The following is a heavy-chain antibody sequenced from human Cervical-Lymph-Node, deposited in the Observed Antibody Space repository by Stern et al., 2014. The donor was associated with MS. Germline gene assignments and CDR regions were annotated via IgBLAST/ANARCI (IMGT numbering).Heavy chain of an antibody. Sequence: QVQLVQSGAEVRKPGASVKVSCKASGFTFTGYYFHWVRQAPGQGLEWMGWINPDSGATDFAQSFQGRVTLTRDTSTSTVYMDLRRLRTDDTAVYYCARGGVDYDSGNFYSPVGLGNWGQGTLVSVSS. V-gene: IGHV1-2*02. CDR2: INPDSGAT. CDR3: ARGGVDYDSGNFYSPVGLGN. J-gene: IGHJ4*02. D-gene: IGHD3-22*01. CDR1: GFTFTGYY.